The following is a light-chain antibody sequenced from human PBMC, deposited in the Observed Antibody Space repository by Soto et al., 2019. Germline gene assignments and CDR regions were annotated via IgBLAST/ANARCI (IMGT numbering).Light chain of an antibody. CDR1: SSDVGGYNY. Sequence: QSVLTQPPSASGSPGQSVTISCTGTSSDVGGYNYVSWYQQHPGKAPKLMIFDVSKRPSGVPDRFSASKSGNTASLTVSGLQAEDEADYYCSSYAGSNNYVFGTGTKVTVL. CDR3: SSYAGSNNYV. CDR2: DVS. V-gene: IGLV2-8*01. J-gene: IGLJ1*01.